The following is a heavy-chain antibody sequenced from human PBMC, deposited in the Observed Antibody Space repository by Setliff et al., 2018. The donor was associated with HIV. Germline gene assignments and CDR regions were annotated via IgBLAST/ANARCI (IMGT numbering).Heavy chain of an antibody. CDR1: GFTFSSYC. V-gene: IGHV3-21*01. J-gene: IGHJ4*02. CDR2: ISYGSTYI. Sequence: PGGSLRLSCVASGFTFSSYCMDWFRQAPGKGLEWVSSISYGSTYIYQSDSVRGRFTISRDDAKKSLYLQMNNLGAEDTAVYYCARDLRSSHGSPNYFDYWGRGALVTVSS. D-gene: IGHD2-15*01. CDR3: ARDLRSSHGSPNYFDY.